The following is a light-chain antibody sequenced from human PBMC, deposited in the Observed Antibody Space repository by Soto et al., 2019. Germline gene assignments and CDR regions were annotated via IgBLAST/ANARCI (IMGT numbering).Light chain of an antibody. J-gene: IGKJ1*01. V-gene: IGKV3-15*01. CDR3: QQYHNWPSWT. CDR1: HPIRGH. CDR2: DGS. Sequence: ESVTTQYQGSLPVSPGAQATVSCRAPHPIRGHVAWYQQQLGQAPRLLIYDGSTRAAGVPARFSGSGSGTEFTLTISSLQSEDFAVYHCQQYHNWPSWTGGQGTKVDI.